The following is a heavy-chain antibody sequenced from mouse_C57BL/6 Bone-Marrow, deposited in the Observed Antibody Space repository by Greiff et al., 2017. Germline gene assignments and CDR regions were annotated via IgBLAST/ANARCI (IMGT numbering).Heavy chain of an antibody. CDR2: ISSGSSTI. D-gene: IGHD2-5*01. Sequence: EVQLVESGGGLVKPGGSLKLSCAASGFTFSDYGMHWVRQAPEKGLEWVAYISSGSSTIYYADTVKGRVTISRDNAKNTLFLQMTSLTSEDTAMYYCARGYYSNFLYARDDWGQGTSVTVSS. CDR1: GFTFSDYG. V-gene: IGHV5-17*01. CDR3: ARGYYSNFLYARDD. J-gene: IGHJ4*01.